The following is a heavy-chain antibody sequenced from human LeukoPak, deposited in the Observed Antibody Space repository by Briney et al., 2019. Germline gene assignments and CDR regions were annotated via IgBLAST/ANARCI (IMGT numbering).Heavy chain of an antibody. V-gene: IGHV4-30-4*01. J-gene: IGHJ4*02. D-gene: IGHD6-19*01. CDR2: IFYSGRT. CDR3: ARSGTAVTYFDY. CDR1: GGSISSGDYY. Sequence: TSETLSLTCTVSGGSISSGDYYCSWIRQPPGKGLEWIGYIFYSGRTYYNPSLKSRVAISVDTSKNQFSLKLSSVTAADTAVYYCARSGTAVTYFDYWGQGSLVTVSS.